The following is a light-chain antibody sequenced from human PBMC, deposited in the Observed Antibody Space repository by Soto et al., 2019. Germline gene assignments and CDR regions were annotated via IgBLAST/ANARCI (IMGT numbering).Light chain of an antibody. V-gene: IGKV1-5*01. Sequence: DFQMTQFPSTLSASVGENVSIACRASQNTGTWVAWYQQRPGKAPRLLIYDASKLEAVVPSRFRGSGVGADFSLTISGLQPDDSATYYCQRYSTYSWTFGQGTKVEVK. CDR1: QNTGTW. CDR2: DAS. CDR3: QRYSTYSWT. J-gene: IGKJ1*01.